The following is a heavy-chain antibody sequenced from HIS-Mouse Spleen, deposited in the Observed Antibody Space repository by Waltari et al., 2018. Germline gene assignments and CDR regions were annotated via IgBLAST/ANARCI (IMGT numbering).Heavy chain of an antibody. Sequence: QVQLQQWGAGLLKPSETLSLPCAVYGGSFSGYYWSWIRQPPGKGLEGIGEINHSGSTHSHPSLKSRVTISVDPSKNQFSLKLSSVTAADTAVYYCARGNCSSTSCNWFDPWGQGTLVTVSS. V-gene: IGHV4-34*01. CDR2: INHSGST. J-gene: IGHJ5*02. D-gene: IGHD2-2*01. CDR3: ARGNCSSTSCNWFDP. CDR1: GGSFSGYY.